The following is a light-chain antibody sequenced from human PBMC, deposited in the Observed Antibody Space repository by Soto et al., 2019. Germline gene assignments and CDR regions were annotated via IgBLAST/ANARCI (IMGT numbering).Light chain of an antibody. J-gene: IGLJ2*01. Sequence: QSALTQPASVSGSPGQSIAISCIGTSRDVGDYNHVSWYQQHPGKAPKLIIYDASKRFSGVSGRFSGSKSGNTASLTISGLQAEDEADYSCSSYTSSSTIFGGGTKLTVL. CDR1: SRDVGDYNH. V-gene: IGLV2-14*03. CDR2: DAS. CDR3: SSYTSSSTI.